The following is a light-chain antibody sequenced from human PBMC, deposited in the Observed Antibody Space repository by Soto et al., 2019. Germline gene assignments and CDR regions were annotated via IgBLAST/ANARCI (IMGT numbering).Light chain of an antibody. Sequence: DIQMTQSPSSLSASVGDRVIITCRASQSISWYLNWFQQKPGKAPKLLIYAASNLQSGVPSRFSGSGSGTDFTLTISSLQPEDFATYYCQHSDSTPRTFGQGTRVEI. V-gene: IGKV1-39*01. J-gene: IGKJ1*01. CDR2: AAS. CDR1: QSISWY. CDR3: QHSDSTPRT.